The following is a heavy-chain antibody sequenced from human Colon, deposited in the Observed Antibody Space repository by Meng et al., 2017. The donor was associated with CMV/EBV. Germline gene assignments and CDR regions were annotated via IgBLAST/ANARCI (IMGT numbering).Heavy chain of an antibody. D-gene: IGHD6-13*01. CDR3: ARVAAHYYYGMDV. V-gene: IGHV3-48*04. CDR1: GFIVNSNF. J-gene: IGHJ6*02. CDR2: ISSSGSTI. Sequence: GESLKISCAASGFIVNSNFMNWVRQAPGKGLEWVSYISSSGSTIYYADSVKGRFTISRDNAKNSLYLQMNSLRAEDTAVYYCARVAAHYYYGMDVWGQGTTVTVSS.